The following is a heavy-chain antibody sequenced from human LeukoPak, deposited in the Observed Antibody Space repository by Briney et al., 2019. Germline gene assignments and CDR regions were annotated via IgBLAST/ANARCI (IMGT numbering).Heavy chain of an antibody. CDR2: IYPGDSDT. V-gene: IGHV5-51*01. Sequence: GESLKISCKGSGYGFSSYWIGWVRQMPGKGLEWMGIIYPGDSDTRYNPSFQGQVTISADKSISTAYLQWSSLKASDTAMYYCARSVRGYASSWYCDYWGQGTLVTVSS. J-gene: IGHJ4*02. CDR3: ARSVRGYASSWYCDY. D-gene: IGHD6-13*01. CDR1: GYGFSSYW.